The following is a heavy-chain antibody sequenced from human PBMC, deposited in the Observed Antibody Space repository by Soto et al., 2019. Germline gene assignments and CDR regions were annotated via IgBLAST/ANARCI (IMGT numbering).Heavy chain of an antibody. Sequence: SETLSLTCTVSGDSFSSDDYYWSWIRQPPGKGLEWIGYISYRVDTYYSPSLKSRVTMSIDTSKNQFSLNVSSVTAADTAVYYCARVAGVAYCGGDCYHFDYWGQGTLVTVSS. J-gene: IGHJ4*02. CDR1: GDSFSSDDYY. CDR2: ISYRVDT. D-gene: IGHD2-21*02. V-gene: IGHV4-30-4*01. CDR3: ARVAGVAYCGGDCYHFDY.